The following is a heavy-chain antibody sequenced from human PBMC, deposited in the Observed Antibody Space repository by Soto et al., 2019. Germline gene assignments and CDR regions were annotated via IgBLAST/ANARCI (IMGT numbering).Heavy chain of an antibody. CDR2: ISSSSSYI. CDR3: ARYDSSGYYFGVVVY. V-gene: IGHV3-21*01. Sequence: VGSLRLSCAASGFTFSSYSMNWVRQAPGKGLEWVSSISSSSSYIYYADSVKGRFTISRDNAKNSLYLQMNSLRAEDTAVYYCARYDSSGYYFGVVVYWGQGTLVTVSS. D-gene: IGHD3-22*01. J-gene: IGHJ4*02. CDR1: GFTFSSYS.